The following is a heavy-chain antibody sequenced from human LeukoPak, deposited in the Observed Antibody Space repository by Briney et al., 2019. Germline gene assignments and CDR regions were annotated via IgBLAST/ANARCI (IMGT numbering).Heavy chain of an antibody. CDR3: TKDITVVRIQDAFDI. CDR2: ISGSGGST. D-gene: IGHD4-23*01. V-gene: IGHV3-23*01. Sequence: EGSLRLSCAASGFTFSSYAMSWVRQAPGKGLEWVSCISGSGGSTYYADSVKGRFTISRDNSKNTLYLQMNSLRAEDTAVYYCTKDITVVRIQDAFDIWGQGTMVTVSS. J-gene: IGHJ3*02. CDR1: GFTFSSYA.